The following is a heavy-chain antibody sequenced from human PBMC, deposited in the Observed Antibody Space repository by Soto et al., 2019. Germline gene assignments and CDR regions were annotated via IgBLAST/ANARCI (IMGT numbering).Heavy chain of an antibody. Sequence: QVQLVESGGGVVQPGRSLRLSCVASGFTFSSYDIYWVRQAPGKGLESVAVIWYDGSNKYYADSVKGRFSISRDNSKNTLYLQMTSLRAEDTALYFCARGGWRANWYFDLWGRGTLVTVSS. CDR3: ARGGWRANWYFDL. CDR1: GFTFSSYD. CDR2: IWYDGSNK. V-gene: IGHV3-33*01. D-gene: IGHD2-15*01. J-gene: IGHJ2*01.